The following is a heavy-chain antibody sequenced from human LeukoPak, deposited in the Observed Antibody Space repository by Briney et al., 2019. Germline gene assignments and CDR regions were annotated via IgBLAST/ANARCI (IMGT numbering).Heavy chain of an antibody. CDR2: IYYSGST. D-gene: IGHD1-26*01. CDR1: GGSISSYY. Sequence: SETLSLTCTVSGGSISSYYWSWIRQPPGKGLEWIGYIYYSGSTNYNPSLKSRVTISVDTSKNQFSLKLSSVTAADTAVYYCARSSQRYSGSSFDYWGQGTLVTVSS. J-gene: IGHJ4*02. CDR3: ARSSQRYSGSSFDY. V-gene: IGHV4-59*01.